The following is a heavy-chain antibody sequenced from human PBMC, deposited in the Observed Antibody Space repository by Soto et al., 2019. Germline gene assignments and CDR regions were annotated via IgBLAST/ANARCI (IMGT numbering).Heavy chain of an antibody. V-gene: IGHV3-7*01. Sequence: GGSLRLSCAASGFTFSSYWMSWVRQAPGKGLEWVVNIKQDGSEKHYLDSVKGRFTISRDNAKNSLYLQMNSLRAEDTAVYYCARSRTYYDSPDYWGQGTPVTVSS. CDR2: IKQDGSEK. CDR3: ARSRTYYDSPDY. CDR1: GFTFSSYW. D-gene: IGHD3-3*01. J-gene: IGHJ4*02.